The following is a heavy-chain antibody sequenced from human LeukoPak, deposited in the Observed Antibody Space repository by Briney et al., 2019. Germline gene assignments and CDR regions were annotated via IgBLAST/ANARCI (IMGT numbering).Heavy chain of an antibody. CDR3: ARDNSVEDTAWWFDP. J-gene: IGHJ5*02. CDR2: IIPIFGTA. CDR1: GGTFSSYA. Sequence: GSSVKVSCEASGGTFSSYAISWVRQAPGQGLEWMGGIIPIFGTANYAQKFQGRVTMTRDMSTSTVYMELSSLRSEDTAVYYCARDNSVEDTAWWFDPWGQGTLVTVSS. D-gene: IGHD4-23*01. V-gene: IGHV1-69*05.